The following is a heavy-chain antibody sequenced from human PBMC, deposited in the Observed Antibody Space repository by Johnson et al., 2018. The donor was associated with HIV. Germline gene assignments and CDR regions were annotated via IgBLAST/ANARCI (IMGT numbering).Heavy chain of an antibody. Sequence: EWVAGISYDGSIKYYGDSVKGRFTISRDNSKNTLYLQMNSLRAEDTAVYYCARGRARAFDIWGQGTMVTVSS. V-gene: IGHV3-30*03. CDR2: ISYDGSIK. CDR3: ARGRARAFDI. J-gene: IGHJ3*02. D-gene: IGHD5-12*01.